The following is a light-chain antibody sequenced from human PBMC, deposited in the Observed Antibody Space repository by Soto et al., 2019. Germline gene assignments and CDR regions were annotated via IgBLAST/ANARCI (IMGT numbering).Light chain of an antibody. J-gene: IGLJ1*01. CDR3: CSYAGSYTYV. CDR2: DVS. CDR1: SSDVGGYDY. Sequence: QSVLTQPLSVSGSPGQSVTIPCTGTSSDVGGYDYVSWYQQHPGKAPQLMIYDVSERPSGVPDRFSGSKSGNTASLTISGLQAEDEADYYCCSYAGSYTYVFGTGTKVTVL. V-gene: IGLV2-11*01.